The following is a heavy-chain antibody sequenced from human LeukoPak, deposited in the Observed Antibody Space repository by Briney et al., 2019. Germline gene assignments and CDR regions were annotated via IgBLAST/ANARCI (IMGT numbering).Heavy chain of an antibody. CDR2: IYHSGST. CDR1: GGSISSGGYY. Sequence: SQTLSLTCTVSGGSISSGGYYWSWIRQPPGKGLEWIGYIYHSGSTYYNPSLKSRVTISVDRSKNQFSLKLSSVTAADTAVYYCVRTTYRSDYWGQGTLVTVSS. J-gene: IGHJ4*02. D-gene: IGHD1-26*01. V-gene: IGHV4-30-2*01. CDR3: VRTTYRSDY.